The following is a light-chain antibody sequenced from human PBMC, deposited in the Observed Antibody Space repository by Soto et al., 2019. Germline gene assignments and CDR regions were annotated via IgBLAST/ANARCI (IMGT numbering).Light chain of an antibody. Sequence: QSALTQPASVSGSPGQSITISCTGSSNDVGLYNYVSWYQQHPGKAPKLVISDVTNRPSGVSDRFSGSKSGNTAFLTISGLQAEDEADYYCSSYTITATLFGRETKLTVL. CDR2: DVT. CDR3: SSYTITATL. J-gene: IGLJ2*01. CDR1: SNDVGLYNY. V-gene: IGLV2-14*03.